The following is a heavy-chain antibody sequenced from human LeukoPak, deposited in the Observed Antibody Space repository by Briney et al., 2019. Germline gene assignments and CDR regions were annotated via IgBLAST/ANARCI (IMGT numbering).Heavy chain of an antibody. Sequence: SVKVSCKASGGTFSSYAISWVRQAPGQGLEWMGGIIPIFGTANYAQKFQGRVTITADESTSTAYMELSSLRSEDTAVYYCARIDYYGSGSSPFDYWGQGTLVTVSS. V-gene: IGHV1-69*13. CDR2: IIPIFGTA. CDR1: GGTFSSYA. J-gene: IGHJ4*02. D-gene: IGHD3-10*01. CDR3: ARIDYYGSGSSPFDY.